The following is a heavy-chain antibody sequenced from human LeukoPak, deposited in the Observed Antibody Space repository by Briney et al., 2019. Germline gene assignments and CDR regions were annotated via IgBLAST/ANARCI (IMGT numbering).Heavy chain of an antibody. CDR3: AREGVQQLWHAFDY. J-gene: IGHJ4*02. D-gene: IGHD5-18*01. CDR2: IKQDGSEE. Sequence: GGSLRLSCAASGFTFSNYWMRWVRQAPGKGLEWVALIKQDGSEEYYVDSVKGRFTISRDNSKNTLYLQMNSLRAEDTAVYYCAREGVQQLWHAFDYWGQGTLVTVSS. V-gene: IGHV3-7*01. CDR1: GFTFSNYW.